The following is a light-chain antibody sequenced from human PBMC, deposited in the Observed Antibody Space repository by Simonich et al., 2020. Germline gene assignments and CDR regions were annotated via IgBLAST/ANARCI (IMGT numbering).Light chain of an antibody. Sequence: QSALTQPASVSGSPGQSITISCTGTSCAVGGYNYVSWYQQHPGKAPKLMIYDVSKRPSGVSNRFSGSKSGNTASLTISGLQAEDEADYYCSSYTSSSTVFGGGTKLTVL. CDR3: SSYTSSSTV. CDR2: DVS. CDR1: SCAVGGYNY. J-gene: IGLJ2*01. V-gene: IGLV2-14*01.